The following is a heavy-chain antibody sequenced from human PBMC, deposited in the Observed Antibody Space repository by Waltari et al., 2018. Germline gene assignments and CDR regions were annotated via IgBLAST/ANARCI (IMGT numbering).Heavy chain of an antibody. Sequence: EVQLVESGGGLVQPGGSLRLSCIASGFTFSCYEMNWVRQAPGKGLEWVSYISGSGSTRYYADSVKGRFTISRDNAKNSLFLQMNSLRADDTAVYYCARGRIFGVVFDYWGQGTPVTVSS. J-gene: IGHJ4*02. CDR2: ISGSGSTR. D-gene: IGHD3-3*01. V-gene: IGHV3-48*03. CDR3: ARGRIFGVVFDY. CDR1: GFTFSCYE.